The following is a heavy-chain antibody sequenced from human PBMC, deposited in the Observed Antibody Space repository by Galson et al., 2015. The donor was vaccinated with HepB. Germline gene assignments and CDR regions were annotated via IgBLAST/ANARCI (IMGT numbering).Heavy chain of an antibody. J-gene: IGHJ4*02. CDR2: INAGNGNT. CDR3: VRGHTVTFGGVFVVPVYFDC. Sequence: SVKVSCKASGYTFSDYAIHWVRQAPGQGLEWLGWINAGNGNTKLAQKFEGRLSISRDTSASTAYMELSSLRSEDTAVYSCVRGHTVTFGGVFVVPVYFDCWGLGTLVTVSS. V-gene: IGHV1-3*01. D-gene: IGHD3-16*02. CDR1: GYTFSDYA.